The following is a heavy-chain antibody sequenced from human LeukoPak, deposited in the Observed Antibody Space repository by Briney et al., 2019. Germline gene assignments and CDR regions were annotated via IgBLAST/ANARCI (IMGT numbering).Heavy chain of an antibody. CDR3: ARAWDAYNSGWYFDL. J-gene: IGHJ2*01. D-gene: IGHD5-24*01. CDR2: IYYSGST. Sequence: SETLSLTCTVSGGSISSSSYYWGWIRQPPGKGLEWIGSIYYSGSTYYNPSLKSRVTISVDTSKNQFSLKLSSVTAADTAVYYCARAWDAYNSGWYFDLWGRGTLVTVSS. V-gene: IGHV4-39*07. CDR1: GGSISSSSYY.